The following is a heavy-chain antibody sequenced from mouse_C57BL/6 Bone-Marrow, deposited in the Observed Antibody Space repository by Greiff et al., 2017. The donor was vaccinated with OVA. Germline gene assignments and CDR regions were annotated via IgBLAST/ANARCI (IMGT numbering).Heavy chain of an antibody. CDR3: AREEDYGSSAAWFAY. Sequence: QVQLQQPGAELVKPGASVKLSCKASGYTFTSYWMHWVKQRHGQGLEWIGMIHPNSGSTNYNEKFKSKATLTVDKSSSTAYMQLSSLTSEDSAVYYCAREEDYGSSAAWFAYWGQVTLVTVSA. V-gene: IGHV1-64*01. J-gene: IGHJ3*01. CDR1: GYTFTSYW. D-gene: IGHD1-1*01. CDR2: IHPNSGST.